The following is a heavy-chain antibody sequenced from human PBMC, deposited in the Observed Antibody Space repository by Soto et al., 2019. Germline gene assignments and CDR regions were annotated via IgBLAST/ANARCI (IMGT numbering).Heavy chain of an antibody. J-gene: IGHJ6*02. V-gene: IGHV1-69*01. CDR2: IIPIFGTA. D-gene: IGHD6-19*01. CDR1: VGTFISYA. Sequence: SVTVSCKASVGTFISYAISWVRQAAGQGLEWMGGIIPIFGTANYAQKFQGRVTITADESTSTAYMELSSLRSEDTAVYYCARGPTRGLVSASYYYYGMDVWGQGTTVTVSS. CDR3: ARGPTRGLVSASYYYYGMDV.